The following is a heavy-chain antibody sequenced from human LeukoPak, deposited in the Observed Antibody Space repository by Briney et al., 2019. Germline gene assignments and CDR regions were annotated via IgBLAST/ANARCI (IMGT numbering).Heavy chain of an antibody. J-gene: IGHJ4*02. D-gene: IGHD3-10*01. V-gene: IGHV4-59*08. Sequence: SETLSLTCTVSGGSINSYYWSWIRQPPGKGLEWIGYIYYIGSTNYNPSLKSRVTISVDTSKNQFSLKLSSVTAADTAVYYCARRLLVRGVINNDYWGQGTLVTVSS. CDR3: ARRLLVRGVINNDY. CDR1: GGSINSYY. CDR2: IYYIGST.